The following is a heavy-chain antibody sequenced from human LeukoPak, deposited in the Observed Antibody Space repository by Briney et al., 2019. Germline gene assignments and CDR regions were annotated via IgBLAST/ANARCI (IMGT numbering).Heavy chain of an antibody. CDR1: GFTVSSNY. J-gene: IGHJ6*04. D-gene: IGHD3-10*01. CDR3: ATAGSSKLLWDSVMDV. V-gene: IGHV3-53*04. CDR2: IYAGGST. Sequence: GGSLRLSCAASGFTVSSNYMSWVRQAPGKGLEWVSLIYAGGSTYYADAVKGRFTISRHNSKNTLHLQMNSLRVEDTAVYYCATAGSSKLLWDSVMDVGGKGTTVTFS.